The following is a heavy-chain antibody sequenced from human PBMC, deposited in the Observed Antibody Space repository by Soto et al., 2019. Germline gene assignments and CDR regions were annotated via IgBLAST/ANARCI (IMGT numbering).Heavy chain of an antibody. CDR3: ASGGEGSGYYGLDAFDI. J-gene: IGHJ3*02. D-gene: IGHD3-3*01. CDR2: IYYSGST. V-gene: IGHV4-31*03. Sequence: QVQLQESGPGLVKPSQTLSLTCTVSGGSISSGGYYWSWIRQHPGKGLEWIGYIYYSGSTYYNPSLKSRVTISVDTSKNQFSLKLSSVTAADTAVYYCASGGEGSGYYGLDAFDIWGQGTMVTVSS. CDR1: GGSISSGGYY.